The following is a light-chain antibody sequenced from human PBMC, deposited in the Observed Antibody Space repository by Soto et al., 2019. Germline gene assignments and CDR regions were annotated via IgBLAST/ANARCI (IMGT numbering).Light chain of an antibody. CDR1: NSDVGAYSY. Sequence: QSVLTQPASVSGSPGQSITISCTGTNSDVGAYSYVSWYQQYPGKAPKLLIYGVGARPSGISDRFSGSKSGNTASLTISGLQAEDEADYYCSSYTAFTTYVFGSGTKVTV. CDR2: GVG. V-gene: IGLV2-14*03. J-gene: IGLJ1*01. CDR3: SSYTAFTTYV.